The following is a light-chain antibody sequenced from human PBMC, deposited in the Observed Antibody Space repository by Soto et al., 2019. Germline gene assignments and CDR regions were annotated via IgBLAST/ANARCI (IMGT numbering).Light chain of an antibody. V-gene: IGKV2-28*01. CDR2: LGS. Sequence: DIVMTQSPLSLPVTPGDPASISCRSSQSLLHSNGYNYLDWYLQKPGQSPQLLIYLGSNRASGVPDRFSGSGSGTDFTLKISRVEAEDVGVYYCMKALQTPINCGQGTRLEIK. J-gene: IGKJ5*01. CDR1: QSLLHSNGYNY. CDR3: MKALQTPIN.